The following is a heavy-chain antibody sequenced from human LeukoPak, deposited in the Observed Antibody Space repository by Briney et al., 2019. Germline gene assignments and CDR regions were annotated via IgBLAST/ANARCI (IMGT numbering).Heavy chain of an antibody. CDR2: INHSGST. J-gene: IGHJ4*02. D-gene: IGHD2-2*01. V-gene: IGHV4-34*01. CDR3: AGGRSLGIVVVPATSDY. Sequence: PSETLSLTCAVYGGSFSGYYWSWIRQPPGKGLEWIGEINHSGSTNYNPSLKSRVTISVDTSKNQFSLKLSSVTAADTAVYYCAGGRSLGIVVVPATSDYWGQGTLVTVSS. CDR1: GGSFSGYY.